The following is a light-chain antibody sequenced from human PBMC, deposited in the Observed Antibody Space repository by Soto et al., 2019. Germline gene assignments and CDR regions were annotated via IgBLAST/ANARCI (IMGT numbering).Light chain of an antibody. CDR3: QQYSSLGT. V-gene: IGKV1-5*01. CDR2: EAS. CDR1: QTISTL. J-gene: IGKJ2*02. Sequence: IQMTQSPSTLSASVGLRVTITCQASQTISTLLAWYQIKPGKARNLLIYEASSLESEDPSRLSGSGTGTEVTLTDRSRQPDDSATYYCQQYSSLGTFGQGTKREI.